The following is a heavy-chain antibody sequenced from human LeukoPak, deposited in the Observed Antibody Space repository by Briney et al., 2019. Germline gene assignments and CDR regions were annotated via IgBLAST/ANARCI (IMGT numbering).Heavy chain of an antibody. CDR1: GGSISSSNW. CDR2: IYHSGST. Sequence: PSETLSLTCAVSGGSISSSNWWSWVRQPPGKGLEWIGEIYHSGSTNYNPSLKSRVTISVDKSKNQFSLKLSSVTAADTAVYYCARNTGYSSGWYVYFQHWGQGTLVTVSS. V-gene: IGHV4-4*02. J-gene: IGHJ1*01. CDR3: ARNTGYSSGWYVYFQH. D-gene: IGHD6-19*01.